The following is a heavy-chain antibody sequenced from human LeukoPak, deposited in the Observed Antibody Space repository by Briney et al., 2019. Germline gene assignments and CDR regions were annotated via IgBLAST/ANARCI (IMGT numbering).Heavy chain of an antibody. Sequence: ASVKVSCKASGYTFTGYHMHWVRQAPGQGLEWMGWINPNSGGTNYAQKFQGRVTMTRDTSISTAYMELSRLRSDDTAVYYCAARTYYDFWSGYSRPPYENAFDIWGQGTMVTVSS. J-gene: IGHJ3*02. CDR2: INPNSGGT. CDR1: GYTFTGYH. D-gene: IGHD3-3*01. CDR3: AARTYYDFWSGYSRPPYENAFDI. V-gene: IGHV1-2*02.